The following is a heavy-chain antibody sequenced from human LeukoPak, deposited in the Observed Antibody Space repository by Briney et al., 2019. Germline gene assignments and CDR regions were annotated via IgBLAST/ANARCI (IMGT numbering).Heavy chain of an antibody. J-gene: IGHJ6*03. V-gene: IGHV1-69*13. CDR3: AKAVVPAALWFDYYFYMDV. Sequence: SVKVSCKASGGTFSSYAISWVRQAPGQGLEWMGGIIPIFGTANYAQKFQGRVTITADESTSTAYMELSSLRSEDTAVYYCAKAVVPAALWFDYYFYMDVWGKGTTVTVS. CDR2: IIPIFGTA. CDR1: GGTFSSYA. D-gene: IGHD2-2*01.